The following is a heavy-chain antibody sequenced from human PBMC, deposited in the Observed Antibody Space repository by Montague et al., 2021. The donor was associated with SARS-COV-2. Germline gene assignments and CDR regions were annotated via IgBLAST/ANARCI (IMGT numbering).Heavy chain of an antibody. CDR1: GGSLSGYY. D-gene: IGHD3-3*01. Sequence: SETLSLTCAVYGGSLSGYYWAWIRQTPAKGLEWIGEINHSGSINYNPSLKSRLTISVDTSKKQFSLKLNSMTAADTAVYYCARGADYDFWSGFLRYKWFDPWGLGTPVTVSS. J-gene: IGHJ5*02. CDR2: INHSGSI. CDR3: ARGADYDFWSGFLRYKWFDP. V-gene: IGHV4-34*01.